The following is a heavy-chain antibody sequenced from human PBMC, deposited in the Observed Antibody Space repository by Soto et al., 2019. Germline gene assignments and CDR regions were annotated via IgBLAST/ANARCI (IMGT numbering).Heavy chain of an antibody. CDR1: GFTLSSYG. CDR2: ISYDGSNK. D-gene: IGHD6-19*01. CDR3: AKDRVNSSGWPNDAFDI. J-gene: IGHJ3*02. Sequence: PGGSLRLSCAASGFTLSSYGMHWVRQAPGKGLEWVAVISYDGSNKYYADSVKGRFTISRDNSKNTLYLQMNSLRAEDTAVYYCAKDRVNSSGWPNDAFDIWGQGTMVTVSS. V-gene: IGHV3-30*18.